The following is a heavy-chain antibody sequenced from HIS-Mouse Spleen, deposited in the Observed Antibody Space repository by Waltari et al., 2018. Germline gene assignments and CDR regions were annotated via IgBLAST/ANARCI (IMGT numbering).Heavy chain of an antibody. D-gene: IGHD6-13*01. CDR2: IYYSGST. Sequence: QLQLQESGPGLVKPSEPLSPPCTVSGGSISSSSYHWGWIRQPPGKGLEWIGGIYYSGSTYYNPSLKSRVTISVDTSKNQFSLKLSSVTAADTAVYYCAREIPYSSSWYDWYFDLWGRGTLVTVSS. J-gene: IGHJ2*01. V-gene: IGHV4-39*07. CDR3: AREIPYSSSWYDWYFDL. CDR1: GGSISSSSYH.